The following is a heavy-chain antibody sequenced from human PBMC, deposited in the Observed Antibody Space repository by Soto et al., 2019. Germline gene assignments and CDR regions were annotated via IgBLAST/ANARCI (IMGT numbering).Heavy chain of an antibody. CDR2: IYYSGST. D-gene: IGHD2-15*01. CDR1: GGSISSGDYY. Sequence: QVQLQESGPGLVKPSQTLFLTCTVSGGSISSGDYYWSWIRQPPGKGLEWIGYIYYSGSTYYNPSLKSRVTISVDTSKNQFSLKLSSVTAADTAVYYCARYCSGGSCYRDAFDIWGQGTMVTVSS. CDR3: ARYCSGGSCYRDAFDI. V-gene: IGHV4-30-4*01. J-gene: IGHJ3*02.